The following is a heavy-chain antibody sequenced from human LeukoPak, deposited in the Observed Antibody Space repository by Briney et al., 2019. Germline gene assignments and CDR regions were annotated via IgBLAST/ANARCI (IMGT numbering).Heavy chain of an antibody. D-gene: IGHD1-26*01. Sequence: GGSLRLSCAGSGFTFSGQSMNWVRQAPGKGLEWVSYISSSSSTIYYADSVKGRFTISRDNAKNSLYLQMNSLRAEDTAVYYCARGYYANYFDYWGQGTLVTVSS. V-gene: IGHV3-48*01. J-gene: IGHJ4*02. CDR1: GFTFSGQS. CDR2: ISSSSSTI. CDR3: ARGYYANYFDY.